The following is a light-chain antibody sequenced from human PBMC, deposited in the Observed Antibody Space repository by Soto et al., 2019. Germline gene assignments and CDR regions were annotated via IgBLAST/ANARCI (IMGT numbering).Light chain of an antibody. CDR1: QSITTY. J-gene: IGKJ2*01. Sequence: MTQSPSSLSASVGDRVTITCRASQSITTYLNWYQQKPGQAPRLLIYGASTRASGIPARFSGSGSGTEFTLTISSLQSEDFAVYSCQQFSDWPRSFGLGTKLEI. V-gene: IGKV3-15*01. CDR2: GAS. CDR3: QQFSDWPRS.